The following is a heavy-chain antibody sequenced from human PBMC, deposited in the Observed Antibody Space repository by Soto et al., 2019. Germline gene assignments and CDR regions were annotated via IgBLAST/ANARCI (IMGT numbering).Heavy chain of an antibody. Sequence: SETLSLTCTVSGGSIGSYYWSWIRQPPGKGLEWIGYIYYSGSTNYNPSLKSRVTISVDTSKNQFSLKLSSVTAADTAVYYCAADYGDPDYYYYGMDVWGQGTTVTVSS. CDR1: GGSIGSYY. V-gene: IGHV4-59*01. D-gene: IGHD4-17*01. CDR2: IYYSGST. J-gene: IGHJ6*02. CDR3: AADYGDPDYYYYGMDV.